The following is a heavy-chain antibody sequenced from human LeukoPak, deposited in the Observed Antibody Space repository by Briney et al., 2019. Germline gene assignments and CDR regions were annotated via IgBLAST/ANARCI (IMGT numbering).Heavy chain of an antibody. CDR1: GGSIGSYY. V-gene: IGHV4-59*01. D-gene: IGHD2-2*01. Sequence: SETLSLTCAVSGGSIGSYYWSWIRQPPGKGLEWIGYIHDSGSTKYNPSLKSRVTMSVDTSRNHLSLKLTSVTAADTAVYYCARARSKWYHDYWDQGTLVTVSS. CDR2: IHDSGST. CDR3: ARARSKWYHDY. J-gene: IGHJ4*02.